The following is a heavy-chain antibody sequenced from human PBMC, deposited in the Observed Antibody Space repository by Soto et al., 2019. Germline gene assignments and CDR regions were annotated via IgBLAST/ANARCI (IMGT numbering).Heavy chain of an antibody. CDR1: GYTFTSSG. Sequence: GASGKVCWKASGYTFTSSGISWVRQAPGQGLEWMGWISAYNGNTNYAQKLQGRVTMTTDTSTSTAYMELRSLRSDDTAVYYCARDDYGDFFDYSGQGTLVTVSS. J-gene: IGHJ4*02. CDR3: ARDDYGDFFDY. CDR2: ISAYNGNT. V-gene: IGHV1-18*01. D-gene: IGHD4-17*01.